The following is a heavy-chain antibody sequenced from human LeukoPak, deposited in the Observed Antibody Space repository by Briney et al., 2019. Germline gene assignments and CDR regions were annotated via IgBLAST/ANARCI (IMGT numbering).Heavy chain of an antibody. CDR1: GGTFSSYA. J-gene: IGHJ5*02. D-gene: IGHD6-13*01. Sequence: PVASVKVSCKASGGTFSSYAISWVRQAPGQGLEWMGGIIPIFGTANYAQKFQGRVTITADESTSTAYMELSSLRSEDTAVYYCARLDIIGIAAALDPWGQGTLVTVSS. V-gene: IGHV1-69*13. CDR2: IIPIFGTA. CDR3: ARLDIIGIAAALDP.